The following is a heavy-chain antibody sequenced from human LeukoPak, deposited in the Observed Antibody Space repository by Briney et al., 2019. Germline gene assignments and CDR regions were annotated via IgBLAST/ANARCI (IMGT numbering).Heavy chain of an antibody. CDR2: ISGSGGST. Sequence: GGSLRLSCAASGFTSSSYAMSWVRHAPREGLEWGSAISGSGGSTYYADSVKGRFTISRDNSKNTLYLQMNSLRAEDTAVYYCAKEVSVRFLEWSSDYWGQGTLVTVSS. V-gene: IGHV3-23*01. CDR3: AKEVSVRFLEWSSDY. D-gene: IGHD3-3*01. J-gene: IGHJ4*02. CDR1: GFTSSSYA.